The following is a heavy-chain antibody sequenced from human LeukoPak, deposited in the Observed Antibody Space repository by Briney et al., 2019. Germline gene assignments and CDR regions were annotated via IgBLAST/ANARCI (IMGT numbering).Heavy chain of an antibody. CDR2: ISSSSSTI. D-gene: IGHD1-26*01. J-gene: IGHJ4*02. V-gene: IGHV3-48*02. CDR3: AREALWASLHFDY. Sequence: GGSLRLSCVASGFTFSSYSMNWVRQAPGKGLEWVSYISSSSSTIYYTDSVKGRFTISRDNAKNSLYLQMNSLRDEDTAVYYCAREALWASLHFDYWGQGTLVTVSS. CDR1: GFTFSSYS.